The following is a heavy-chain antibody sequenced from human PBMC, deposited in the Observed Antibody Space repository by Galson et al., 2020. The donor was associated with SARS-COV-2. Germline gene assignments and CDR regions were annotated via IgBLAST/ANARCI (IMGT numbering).Heavy chain of an antibody. CDR3: ARHFRLLKFGETSLDSLDI. CDR2: INPNSGDT. Sequence: ASVKVSCKTSGYSFTGYYIHWVRQAPGQGLEWMGWINPNSGDTSYAEKFQGRVTMTRDTSINTAFMELSRLTSDATAVYYCARHFRLLKFGETSLDSLDIWGQGTLVTVSS. J-gene: IGHJ3*02. D-gene: IGHD3-10*01. V-gene: IGHV1-2*02. CDR1: GYSFTGYY.